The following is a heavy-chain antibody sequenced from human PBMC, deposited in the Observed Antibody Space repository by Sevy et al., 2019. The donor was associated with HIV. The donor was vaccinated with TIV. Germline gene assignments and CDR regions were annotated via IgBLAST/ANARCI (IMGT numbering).Heavy chain of an antibody. CDR2: FNGDGSYI. CDR3: VDRIRDSSEFDY. J-gene: IGHJ4*02. Sequence: GGSLRLSCAASGFTFSNYYMNWVRQGPGKGLVWVARFNGDGSYINYADSVRGRFTISRDNTKNTLYLQMSGLRAEDTAVYYCVDRIRDSSEFDYWGQGTLVTVSS. D-gene: IGHD6-6*01. V-gene: IGHV3-74*01. CDR1: GFTFSNYY.